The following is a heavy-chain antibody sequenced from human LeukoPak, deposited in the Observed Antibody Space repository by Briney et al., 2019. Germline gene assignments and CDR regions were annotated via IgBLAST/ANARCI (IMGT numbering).Heavy chain of an antibody. D-gene: IGHD3-3*01. J-gene: IGHJ4*02. CDR2: IKSKTDGGTT. Sequence: GGSLRLSCAASGFTFSNAWMSWVRQAPGKGLEWVGRIKSKTDGGTTDYAAPVKGRFTISRDDSKNTLYLQMNSLKTEDTAVYYCTTDGFVGYYDFWSGYQIDYLGQGTLVTVSS. CDR1: GFTFSNAW. V-gene: IGHV3-15*01. CDR3: TTDGFVGYYDFWSGYQIDY.